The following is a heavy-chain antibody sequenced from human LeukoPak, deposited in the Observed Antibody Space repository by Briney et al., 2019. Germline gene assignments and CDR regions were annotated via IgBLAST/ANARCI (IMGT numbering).Heavy chain of an antibody. CDR2: INHSGST. D-gene: IGHD6-13*01. J-gene: IGHJ4*02. CDR1: GGSFSGYY. Sequence: SETLSLTCAVYGGSFSGYYWSWIRQPPGKGLEWIGEINHSGSTNYNPSLKSRVTISVDTSKNQFSLKLSSVTAADTAVYYCARGVTGYSSSWYSDYWDQGTLVTVSS. V-gene: IGHV4-34*01. CDR3: ARGVTGYSSSWYSDY.